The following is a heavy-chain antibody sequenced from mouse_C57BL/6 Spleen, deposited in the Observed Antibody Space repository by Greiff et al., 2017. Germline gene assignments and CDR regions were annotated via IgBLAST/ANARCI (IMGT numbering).Heavy chain of an antibody. D-gene: IGHD2-3*01. J-gene: IGHJ3*01. CDR2: IYPRDGST. V-gene: IGHV1-85*01. CDR1: GYTFTSYD. Sequence: VQLQQSGPELVKPGASVKLSCKASGYTFTSYDINWVKQRPGQGLEWIGWIYPRDGSTKYNEKFKGKATLTVDTSSSTAYMELHSLTSEDSAVYFCASYDGYYEFAYWGQGTLVTVSA. CDR3: ASYDGYYEFAY.